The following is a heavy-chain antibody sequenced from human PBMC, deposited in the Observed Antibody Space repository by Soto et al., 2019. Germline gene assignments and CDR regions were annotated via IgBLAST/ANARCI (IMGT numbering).Heavy chain of an antibody. V-gene: IGHV1-18*04. CDR1: GYSFSTYS. J-gene: IGHJ4*02. D-gene: IGHD6-25*01. CDR2: IGAFNGNT. CDR3: ARAVGAALDY. Sequence: QVQLVQSGAEVKKPGASVKVSCKASGYSFSTYSFSWVRQAPGQGLEWMGWIGAFNGNTNYAQKFQGRVTMTTDTSTTTVYMELGSLTSYDTAVYYCARAVGAALDYWGQGTLVTVSS.